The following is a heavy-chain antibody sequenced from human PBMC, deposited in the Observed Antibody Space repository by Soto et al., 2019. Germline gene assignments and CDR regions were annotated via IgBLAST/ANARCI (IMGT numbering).Heavy chain of an antibody. CDR1: GFTSSNAW. CDR2: IKSKTDGGTT. D-gene: IGHD2-2*01. V-gene: IGHV3-15*07. J-gene: IGHJ6*02. CDR3: TTGCSSTSCHYYYYYGMDV. Sequence: PGGSLRLSCAASGFTSSNAWMNWARQAPGKGLEWVGRIKSKTDGGTTDYAAPVKGRFTISRDDSKNTLYLQMNSLETEDTAVYYCTTGCSSTSCHYYYYYGMDVWGQGTTVTVSS.